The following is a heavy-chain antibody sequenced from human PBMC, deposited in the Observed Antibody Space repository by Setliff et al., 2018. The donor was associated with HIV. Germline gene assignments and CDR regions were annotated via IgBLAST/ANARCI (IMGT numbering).Heavy chain of an antibody. V-gene: IGHV4-61*01. J-gene: IGHJ6*03. Sequence: SETLSLTCTVSGDSISSCISTHYWTWIRQPPGKGLEWIGYIYSSGSTNYNPSLNSRVTISVDASENQFSLKLTSVTAADTAVYYCARYAQGYYYMDVWGKGSTVTVSS. D-gene: IGHD2-2*01. CDR2: IYSSGST. CDR1: GDSISSCISTHY. CDR3: ARYAQGYYYMDV.